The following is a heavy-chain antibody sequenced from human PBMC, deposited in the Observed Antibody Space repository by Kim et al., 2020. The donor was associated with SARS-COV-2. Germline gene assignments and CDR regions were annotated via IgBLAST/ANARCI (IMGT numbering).Heavy chain of an antibody. CDR2: IWYDGSNK. V-gene: IGHV3-33*01. CDR1: GFTFSSYG. J-gene: IGHJ6*02. CDR3: AREKGSDSSSWYLYYYYGMDV. D-gene: IGHD6-13*01. Sequence: GGSLRLSCAASGFTFSSYGMHWVRQAPGKGLEWVAVIWYDGSNKYYADSVKGRFTISRDNSKNTLYLQMNSLRAEDTAVYYCAREKGSDSSSWYLYYYYGMDVWGQGTTVTVSS.